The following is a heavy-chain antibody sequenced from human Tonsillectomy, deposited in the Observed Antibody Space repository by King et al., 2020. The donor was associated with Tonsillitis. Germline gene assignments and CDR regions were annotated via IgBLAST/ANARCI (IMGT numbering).Heavy chain of an antibody. CDR2: IIPIFGTT. CDR3: TSVDFFDSSGYYKD. D-gene: IGHD3-22*01. Sequence: VQLVQSGAEVKKPGSSVKVSCKASGGTFSSYGISWVRQAPGQGLEWMGVIIPIFGTTKYAQKFQGRVTITADGSTSTAYMDLSSLRSEDTAVYYCTSVDFFDSSGYYKDWGQGTLVTVSS. CDR1: GGTFSSYG. V-gene: IGHV1-69*01. J-gene: IGHJ4*02.